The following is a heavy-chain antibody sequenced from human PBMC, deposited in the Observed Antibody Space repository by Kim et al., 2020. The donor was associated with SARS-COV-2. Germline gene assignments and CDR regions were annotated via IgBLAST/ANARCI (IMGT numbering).Heavy chain of an antibody. Sequence: GGSLRLSCAASGFTFSSYSMNWVRQAPGKGLEWVSSISSSSSYIYYADSVKGRFTISRDNAKNSLYLQMNSLRAEDTAVYYCARVCGDCYPNINWYFDLWGRGTLVTVSS. D-gene: IGHD2-21*02. V-gene: IGHV3-21*01. CDR1: GFTFSSYS. CDR3: ARVCGDCYPNINWYFDL. CDR2: ISSSSSYI. J-gene: IGHJ2*01.